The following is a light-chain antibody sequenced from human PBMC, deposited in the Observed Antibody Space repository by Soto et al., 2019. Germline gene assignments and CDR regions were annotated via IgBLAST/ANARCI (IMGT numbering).Light chain of an antibody. CDR3: QSYASSLSGSSV. CDR2: GNT. V-gene: IGLV1-40*01. J-gene: IGLJ1*01. CDR1: SSNIGAGYD. Sequence: QSVLTQPPSVSGAPWQRVTISCTGSSSNIGAGYDVHWYQQPPGTAPKLLIYGNTNRPSGVPDRFSGSRSGTSASLAITGLQAEDDGDYYCQSYASSLSGSSVFGTGTRSPS.